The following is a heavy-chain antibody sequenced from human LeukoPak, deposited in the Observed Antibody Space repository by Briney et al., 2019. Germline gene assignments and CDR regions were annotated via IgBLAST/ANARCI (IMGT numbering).Heavy chain of an antibody. Sequence: GGSLRLSCAASGFTLSTYWMTWVRQAPRKGLEWVAAVKPDGSEKYYVDSVKGRFTISRDNAKNSLYLQMNSLRAEDTAVYYCARPSYYGSGSYYVDYWGQGTLVTVSS. D-gene: IGHD3-10*01. J-gene: IGHJ4*02. CDR2: VKPDGSEK. CDR3: ARPSYYGSGSYYVDY. CDR1: GFTLSTYW. V-gene: IGHV3-7*05.